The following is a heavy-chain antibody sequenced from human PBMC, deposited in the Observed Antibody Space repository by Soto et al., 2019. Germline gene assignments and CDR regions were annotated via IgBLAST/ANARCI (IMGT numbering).Heavy chain of an antibody. D-gene: IGHD1-26*01. CDR1: GYTFTDNY. V-gene: IGHV1-69-2*01. CDR3: AIRRAYRNSWYYFDS. CDR2: VDPEDGQT. Sequence: ASVKVSCKVSGYTFTDNYIHWVQQVPGKGLEWMGLVDPEDGQTAYAEEFQGRVTLSADTSTDTAYMQLSGLKSEDTAVYYCAIRRAYRNSWYYFDSWGQGTLVTVS. J-gene: IGHJ4*02.